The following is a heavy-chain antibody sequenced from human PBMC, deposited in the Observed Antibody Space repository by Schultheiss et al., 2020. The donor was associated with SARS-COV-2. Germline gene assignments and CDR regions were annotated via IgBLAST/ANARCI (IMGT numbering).Heavy chain of an antibody. CDR1: GGSISSGGYS. D-gene: IGHD3-16*02. Sequence: SETLSLTCAVSGGSISSGGYSWSWIRQPPGKGMEWIGEINHSGSTNYNPSLEGRVTISVDTSKNQFTLNLSSVTAADTAVYYCARVPYYDNVWGGYRRFDHWGQGTLVTVSS. V-gene: IGHV4-30-2*01. CDR2: INHSGST. CDR3: ARVPYYDNVWGGYRRFDH. J-gene: IGHJ4*02.